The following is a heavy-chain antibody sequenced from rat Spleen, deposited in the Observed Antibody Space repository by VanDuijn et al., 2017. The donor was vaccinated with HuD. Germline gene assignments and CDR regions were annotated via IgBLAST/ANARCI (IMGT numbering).Heavy chain of an antibody. J-gene: IGHJ2*01. CDR1: GFSLTSYH. D-gene: IGHD4-3*01. V-gene: IGHV5-58*01. CDR2: VSSDGINT. CDR3: AVAGYGY. Sequence: VQLKESGPGLVQPSQTLSLTCTVSGFSLTSYHVSWVRQPPGKGLEWVSSVSSDGINTYYPDSVKGRFTISSDNAENTAYLQMNSLWSEDTATYYCAVAGYGYWGQGVVVTVSS.